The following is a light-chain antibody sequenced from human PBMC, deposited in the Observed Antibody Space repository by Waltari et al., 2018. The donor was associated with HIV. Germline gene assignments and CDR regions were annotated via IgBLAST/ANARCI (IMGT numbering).Light chain of an antibody. V-gene: IGLV1-44*01. CDR2: GNH. Sequence: QSVLTQPPSASGTPGPRVTIPCSGSSSNTGTNTVNWYQQLPGSAPKFLMYGNHVRPSGVPDRFSGSKSGTSASLAISGLRSEDEADYYCAAWDDSLNAWVFGGGTKVTVL. J-gene: IGLJ3*02. CDR1: SSNTGTNT. CDR3: AAWDDSLNAWV.